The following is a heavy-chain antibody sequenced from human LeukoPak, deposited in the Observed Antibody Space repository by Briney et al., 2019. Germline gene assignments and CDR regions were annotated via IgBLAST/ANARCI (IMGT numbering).Heavy chain of an antibody. V-gene: IGHV3-66*01. Sequence: GRSLRLACAASGFTVSSNYMSWVRQAPGKGLEWVSFIYSGGSTYYADSGKGRFTISRDNSKNTLYLQMNSLRADDAAVYYCAREGTMKPRFDPWGEGTLVIVSS. J-gene: IGHJ5*02. CDR1: GFTVSSNY. D-gene: IGHD3-22*01. CDR2: IYSGGST. CDR3: AREGTMKPRFDP.